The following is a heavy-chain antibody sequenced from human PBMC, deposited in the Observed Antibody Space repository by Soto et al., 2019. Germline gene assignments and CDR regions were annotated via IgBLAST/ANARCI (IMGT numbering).Heavy chain of an antibody. Sequence: LSCAPSPFTFRNYGMLWVRQDPGKGLEWVAVIWYDGSNKYYADSVKGRFTISRDSSKNTVSLEMTSLRAEDTAVYYCAKGGRQWLVTSDFNYWGQGA. CDR1: PFTFRNYG. V-gene: IGHV3-33*08. J-gene: IGHJ4*02. CDR3: AKGGRQWLVTSDFNY. D-gene: IGHD6-19*01. CDR2: IWYDGSNK.